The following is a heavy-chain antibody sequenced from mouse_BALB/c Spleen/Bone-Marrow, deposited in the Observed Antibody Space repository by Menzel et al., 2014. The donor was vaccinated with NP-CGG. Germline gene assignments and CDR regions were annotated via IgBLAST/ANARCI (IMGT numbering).Heavy chain of an antibody. CDR3: TREGYYGSSPAWFAY. J-gene: IGHJ3*01. CDR2: IDPETGGT. V-gene: IGHV1-15*01. CDR1: GYTFTDYE. Sequence: QVQLQQSGDELVRPGASVTLSCKASGYTFTDYEMHWVKQTPVHGLEWIGAIDPETGGTAYNQKFKGKATLTADKSSSTAYMELRSLTSEDSAVYYCTREGYYGSSPAWFAYWGQGTLVTVSA. D-gene: IGHD1-1*01.